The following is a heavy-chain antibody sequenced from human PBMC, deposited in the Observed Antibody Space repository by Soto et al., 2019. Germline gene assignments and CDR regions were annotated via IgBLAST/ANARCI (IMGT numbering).Heavy chain of an antibody. V-gene: IGHV4-34*01. CDR1: GGSFSGYY. CDR2: INHSGST. J-gene: IGHJ4*02. Sequence: QVQLQQWGAGLLKPSETLSLTCAVYGGSFSGYYWSWIRQPPGKGLEWSGEINHSGSTNYNPSLKSGVTISVYTSKNQFSLKLSSLTAADTAVYYWARGVYCSGGSCYSGSDYWGQGTLVTVSS. CDR3: ARGVYCSGGSCYSGSDY. D-gene: IGHD2-15*01.